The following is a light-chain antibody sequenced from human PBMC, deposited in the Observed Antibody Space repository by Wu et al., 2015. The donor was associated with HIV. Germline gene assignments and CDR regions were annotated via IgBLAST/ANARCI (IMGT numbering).Light chain of an antibody. CDR3: QQYYDYPQT. CDR1: QDISSS. CDR2: AAS. Sequence: AIRITQSPSSLSASTGDRVTITCRASQDISSSLAWYQQRPGNAPKLLIYAASTLQSGVPSRFSGSGSGTDFTLTISCLQSEDFASYYCQQYYDYPQTFGQGTKVGIK. J-gene: IGKJ1*01. V-gene: IGKV1-8*01.